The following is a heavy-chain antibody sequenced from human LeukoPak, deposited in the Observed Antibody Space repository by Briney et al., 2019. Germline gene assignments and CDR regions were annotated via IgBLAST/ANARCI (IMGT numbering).Heavy chain of an antibody. D-gene: IGHD1-26*01. CDR2: ISSSASNS. CDR1: GFTFSSYA. J-gene: IGHJ4*02. CDR3: AKGGGTYEPSDY. Sequence: GGSLRPPCAASGFTFSSYAMSWVRQAPGKGLEWVAAISSSASNSYFADSVKGRFSISRDNSKDTLYLQLNGLRVDDTATYYCAKGGGTYEPSDYWGQGILVTVSS. V-gene: IGHV3-23*01.